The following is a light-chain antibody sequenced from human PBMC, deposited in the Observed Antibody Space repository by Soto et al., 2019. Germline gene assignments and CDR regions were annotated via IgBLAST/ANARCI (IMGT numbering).Light chain of an antibody. V-gene: IGLV2-14*03. CDR3: SSYTSSSTLGGV. CDR1: SSDVVGYNY. CDR2: DVS. J-gene: IGLJ1*01. Sequence: QSALTQPASVSGSPGQSITISCTGTSSDVVGYNYVSWYQHHPGKAPKLMIYDVSNRPSGVSNRFSGSKSGNTASLTISGLQAEDEADYYCSSYTSSSTLGGVFGTGTKVTVL.